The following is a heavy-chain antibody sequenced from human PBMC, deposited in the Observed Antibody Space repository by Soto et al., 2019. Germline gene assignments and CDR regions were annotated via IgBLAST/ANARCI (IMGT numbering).Heavy chain of an antibody. V-gene: IGHV1-69*13. Sequence: SGKVSCKASGYTFTNYAISWVRQTPGKGLEWMGSIIPIFGTANYAQNFQGRVTITADESTSTAYMELSSLRSEDTAVYYCARFYDSSGSFRYYGMDVWGQGTTVNVSS. CDR1: GYTFTNYA. CDR2: IIPIFGTA. CDR3: ARFYDSSGSFRYYGMDV. J-gene: IGHJ6*02. D-gene: IGHD3-22*01.